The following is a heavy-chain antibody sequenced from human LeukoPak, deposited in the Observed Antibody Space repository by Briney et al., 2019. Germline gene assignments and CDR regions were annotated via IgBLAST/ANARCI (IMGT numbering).Heavy chain of an antibody. CDR1: GFTVSSSY. J-gene: IGHJ4*02. CDR2: IYSGGST. Sequence: GGSLRLSCAASGFTVSSSYMSWVRQAPGKGLEWVSVIYSGGSTYYADSVKGRFTISRDNAKNSLFLQMNSLRAEDTAVYYCARDSSTYAGPPDYWGQGTLVTISS. V-gene: IGHV3-66*01. CDR3: ARDSSTYAGPPDY. D-gene: IGHD2-2*01.